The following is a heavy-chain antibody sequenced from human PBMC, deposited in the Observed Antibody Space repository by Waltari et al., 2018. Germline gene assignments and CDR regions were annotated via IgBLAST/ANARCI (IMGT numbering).Heavy chain of an antibody. J-gene: IGHJ4*02. CDR3: ATYASGSYRWFDY. CDR1: GYTFTSYD. CDR2: MNPNSGNT. Sequence: QVQLVQSGAEVKKPGASVTVSCKASGYTFTSYDINWVPQAPGQGLEWVGWMNPNSGNTGYAQKFQGRVTITKNTSMSTAYMELTSLRSEDTAVYFCATYASGSYRWFDYWGQGTLVIVSS. D-gene: IGHD3-10*01. V-gene: IGHV1-8*03.